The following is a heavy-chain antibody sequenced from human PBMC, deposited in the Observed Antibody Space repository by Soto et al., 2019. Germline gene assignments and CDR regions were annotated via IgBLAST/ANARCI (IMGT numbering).Heavy chain of an antibody. V-gene: IGHV3-7*01. Sequence: EVQLVESGGGLVQPGGSLRLSCAASGFTFSSYWMSWVRQAPGKGLEWVANIKQDGSEKYYVDSVKGRFTISRDNAKNALYLQMNSVRAEDMAVYYCAIELDYDCWSGYYRAEYFQHWGQGALITVFS. D-gene: IGHD3-3*01. J-gene: IGHJ1*01. CDR3: AIELDYDCWSGYYRAEYFQH. CDR2: IKQDGSEK. CDR1: GFTFSSYW.